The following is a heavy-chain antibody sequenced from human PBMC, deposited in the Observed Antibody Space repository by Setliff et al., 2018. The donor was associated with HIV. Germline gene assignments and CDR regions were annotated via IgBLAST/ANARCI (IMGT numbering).Heavy chain of an antibody. CDR2: INVGKGDT. Sequence: AASVKVSCKASGYTFTTYSIHWVRQAPGQSLEWMGWINVGKGDTKYSQELQGRITITRDTSANTAYMELSSLRSDDTAVYFCARGALLAVFDFDHWGHGTLVTVSS. CDR1: GYTFTTYS. J-gene: IGHJ4*01. V-gene: IGHV1-3*01. D-gene: IGHD3-10*01. CDR3: ARGALLAVFDFDH.